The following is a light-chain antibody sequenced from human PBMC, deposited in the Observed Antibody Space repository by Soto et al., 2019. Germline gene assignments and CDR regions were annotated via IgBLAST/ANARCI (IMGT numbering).Light chain of an antibody. CDR3: QQSYSTRLT. Sequence: DIQMTQSPSSLSASVGDRVTITCRASQSISSYLNWYQQKPGKAPRLLIYAASSLQSGVPSRFSGSGSGTDFTLTISILQPEDFATYYCQQSYSTRLTFGPGTKVDIK. CDR1: QSISSY. V-gene: IGKV1-39*01. CDR2: AAS. J-gene: IGKJ3*01.